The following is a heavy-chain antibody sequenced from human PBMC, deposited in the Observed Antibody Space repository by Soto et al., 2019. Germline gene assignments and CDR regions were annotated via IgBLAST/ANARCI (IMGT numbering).Heavy chain of an antibody. CDR1: GFSLSNARMG. Sequence: SGPTLVNPTETLTLTCTVSGFSLSNARMGVSWIRQPPGKALEWLAHIFSNDEKSYSTSLKSRLTISKDTSKSQVVPTMTNMDPVDTATYYCARILVSAMDNYNWFDPWGQGTLVTVSS. CDR2: IFSNDEK. V-gene: IGHV2-26*01. J-gene: IGHJ5*02. D-gene: IGHD5-18*01. CDR3: ARILVSAMDNYNWFDP.